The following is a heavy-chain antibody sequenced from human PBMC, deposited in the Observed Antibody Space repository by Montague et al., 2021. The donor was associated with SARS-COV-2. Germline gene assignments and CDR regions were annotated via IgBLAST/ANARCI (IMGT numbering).Heavy chain of an antibody. V-gene: IGHV3-30*04. CDR2: ISYDGSNK. CDR1: GFTFSSYA. J-gene: IGHJ6*02. Sequence: SLRPSCAASGFTFSSYAMHWVRQAPGKGLEWVAVISYDGSNKYYADSVKGRFTISRDNSKNTLYLQMNSLRAEDTAVYHCARYYCSSTSCPSRGMDVWGQGTTVTVSS. CDR3: ARYYCSSTSCPSRGMDV. D-gene: IGHD2-2*01.